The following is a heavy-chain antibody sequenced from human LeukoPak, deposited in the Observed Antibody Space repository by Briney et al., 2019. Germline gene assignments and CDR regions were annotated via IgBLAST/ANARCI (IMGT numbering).Heavy chain of an antibody. V-gene: IGHV3-23*01. Sequence: GGSLRLSCAAAGFTFSSYAMSWVRQAQGKGLEWVSDISGSGDNTYYADSVKGRFTISRDNSKNTLYLQMNSLRAEDTAVYYCAKARIPSGNGYYSDWGQGTLVTVSS. CDR2: ISGSGDNT. CDR3: AKARIPSGNGYYSD. CDR1: GFTFSSYA. J-gene: IGHJ4*02. D-gene: IGHD3-22*01.